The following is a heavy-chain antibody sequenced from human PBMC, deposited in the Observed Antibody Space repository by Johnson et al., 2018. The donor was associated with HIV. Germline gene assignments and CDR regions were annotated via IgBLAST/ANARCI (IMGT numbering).Heavy chain of an antibody. CDR3: ARVSSSSSFDAFDI. CDR2: ISGSGGST. V-gene: IGHV3-23*01. J-gene: IGHJ3*02. Sequence: MHWVRQAPGKGLEWASGISGSGGSTYYADSVKGRFTISRDNFKNTLFLQMNSLRAEDTAVYYCARVSSSSSFDAFDIWGQGTMVTVSS. D-gene: IGHD6-6*01.